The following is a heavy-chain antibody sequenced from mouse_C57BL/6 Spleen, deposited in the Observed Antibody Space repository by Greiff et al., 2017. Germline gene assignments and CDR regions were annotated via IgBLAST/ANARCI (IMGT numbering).Heavy chain of an antibody. V-gene: IGHV1-18*01. CDR1: GYTFTDYN. Sequence: VQLQQSGPELVKPGASVKIPCKASGYTFTDYNMDWVKQSHGKSLEWIGDINPNNGGTIYNQKFKGKATLTVDKSSSTAYMELRSLTSEDTAVYYCARSETTVVDGYFDVWGTGTTVTVSS. D-gene: IGHD1-1*01. CDR2: INPNNGGT. J-gene: IGHJ1*03. CDR3: ARSETTVVDGYFDV.